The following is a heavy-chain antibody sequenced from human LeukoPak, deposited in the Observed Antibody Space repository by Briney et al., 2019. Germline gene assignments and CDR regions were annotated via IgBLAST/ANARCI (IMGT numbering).Heavy chain of an antibody. J-gene: IGHJ4*02. CDR1: GGSISSRPYY. CDR3: ATLEIGDYYFDY. V-gene: IGHV4-39*01. CDR2: ISYSGSI. D-gene: IGHD2-21*01. Sequence: SETLSLTCTVSGGSISSRPYYWGWGRHPPRKGLEWIGSISYSGSIHYNPYLKNRVTISVDTSKNHFSLRLSSVTAADTAVYYCATLEIGDYYFDYWGQGTLVTVSS.